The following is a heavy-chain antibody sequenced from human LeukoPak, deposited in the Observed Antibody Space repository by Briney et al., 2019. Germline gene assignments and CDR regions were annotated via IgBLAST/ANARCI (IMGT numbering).Heavy chain of an antibody. V-gene: IGHV4-4*07. Sequence: SETLSLTCTVSGGSISSYYWSWIRQPAGKGLEWIGRIYTSGSTNYNPSLKSRATMSVDTSKTQFSLKLSSVTAADTAVYYCARDEGILNWFDPWGQGTLVTVSS. CDR3: ARDEGILNWFDP. D-gene: IGHD1-14*01. CDR1: GGSISSYY. J-gene: IGHJ5*02. CDR2: IYTSGST.